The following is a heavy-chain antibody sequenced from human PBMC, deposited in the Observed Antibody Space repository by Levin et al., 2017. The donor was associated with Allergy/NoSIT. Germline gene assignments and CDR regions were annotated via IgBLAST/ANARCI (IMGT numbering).Heavy chain of an antibody. Sequence: SETLSLTCTVSGGSIISTNYYWGWIRQPPGKGLDWIGSIYYTGSSYYNPSLQRRATITVDTSKYHFSLNLSSVTAADTAVYYCARSSALEWFDPWGQGTLVTVSS. D-gene: IGHD3-10*01. CDR2: IYYTGSS. V-gene: IGHV4-39*02. J-gene: IGHJ5*02. CDR1: GGSIISTNYY. CDR3: ARSSALEWFDP.